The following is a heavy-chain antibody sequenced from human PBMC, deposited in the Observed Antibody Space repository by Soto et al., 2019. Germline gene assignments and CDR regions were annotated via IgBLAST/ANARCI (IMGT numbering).Heavy chain of an antibody. CDR1: GFSISSAW. D-gene: IGHD2-15*01. CDR3: TTGSVEGV. CDR2: IKTKIEGETT. Sequence: QLVESGGGLVRPGGSLRLSCSASGFSISSAWMNWVRQAPGKGLEWVGRIKTKIEGETTHYAAPVNGRFTVSRDDSKNMLYLQMNSLKADDTALYYSTTGSVEGVWGQGTTVTVSS. J-gene: IGHJ6*02. V-gene: IGHV3-15*07.